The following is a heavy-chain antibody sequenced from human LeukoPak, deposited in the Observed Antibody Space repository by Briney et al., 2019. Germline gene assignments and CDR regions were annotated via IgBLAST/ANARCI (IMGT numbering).Heavy chain of an antibody. D-gene: IGHD1-26*01. CDR2: ISGTGVNI. V-gene: IGHV3-23*01. CDR3: ARSRFSAPYYFDY. CDR1: GFTFSSYG. J-gene: IGHJ4*02. Sequence: PGGSLRLSCAASGFTFSSYGMSWVRQAPGKGLEWVSAISGTGVNIYYADSVKGRFTISRDNSKNTLYLQMNSLRAEDTAIYYCARSRFSAPYYFDYWGQGTLVTVSS.